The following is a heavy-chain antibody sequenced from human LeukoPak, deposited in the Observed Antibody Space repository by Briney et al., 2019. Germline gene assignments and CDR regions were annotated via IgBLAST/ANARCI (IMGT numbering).Heavy chain of an antibody. Sequence: GGSLRLSCAASGFTFSSFGMHWVRQAPGKGLEWVAFIRYDGSNKYYADSVKGRFTISRDNSKNTLYLQMNSLRAEDTAVYYCAKGRGYLSSSWYSEDYDYWGQGTLVTVSS. J-gene: IGHJ4*02. V-gene: IGHV3-30*02. CDR1: GFTFSSFG. CDR2: IRYDGSNK. CDR3: AKGRGYLSSSWYSEDYDY. D-gene: IGHD6-13*01.